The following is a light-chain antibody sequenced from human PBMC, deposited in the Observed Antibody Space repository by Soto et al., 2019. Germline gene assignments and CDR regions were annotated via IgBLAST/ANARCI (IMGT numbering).Light chain of an antibody. CDR1: QSINSN. CDR2: GAS. J-gene: IGKJ2*01. V-gene: IGKV3-15*01. CDR3: QQYNNWPPRYT. Sequence: EIVMTQSPATLSVSPGERATLSCRASQSINSNLAWYQQKLGQAPRLLIYGASTRATGIPARFSGSGSGTEFTLTISSLQSEDFAVYYCQQYNNWPPRYTFGQGTKLEIK.